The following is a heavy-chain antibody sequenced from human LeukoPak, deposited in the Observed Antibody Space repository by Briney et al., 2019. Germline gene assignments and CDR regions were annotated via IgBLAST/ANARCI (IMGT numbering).Heavy chain of an antibody. V-gene: IGHV1-18*01. J-gene: IGHJ6*02. D-gene: IGHD1-26*01. CDR1: GYTFTSYD. Sequence: ASVKVSCKASGYTFTSYDINWVRQATGQGLEWMGWISAYNGNTNYAQKLQGRVTMTTDTSTSTAYMELRSLRSDDTAVYYCARSRIIVGATYYYYYGMDVWGQGTTVTVSS. CDR3: ARSRIIVGATYYYYYGMDV. CDR2: ISAYNGNT.